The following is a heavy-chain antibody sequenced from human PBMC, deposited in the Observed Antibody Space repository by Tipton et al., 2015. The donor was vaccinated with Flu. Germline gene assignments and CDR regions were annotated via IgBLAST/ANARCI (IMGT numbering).Heavy chain of an antibody. Sequence: GSLRLSCTVSGGSISTYYWSWIRQPPGKGLEWIGYIYYSGSTNYNPSLKSRVTISVDTSKNQFSLKLSSVTAADTAVYYCARDPATDDYGLGSHFDGMDVWGQGTTVTVSS. CDR1: GGSISTYY. CDR2: IYYSGST. D-gene: IGHD3-10*01. V-gene: IGHV4-59*12. CDR3: ARDPATDDYGLGSHFDGMDV. J-gene: IGHJ6*02.